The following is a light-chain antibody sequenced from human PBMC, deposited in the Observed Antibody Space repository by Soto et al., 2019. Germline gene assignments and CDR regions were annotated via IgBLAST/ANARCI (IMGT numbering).Light chain of an antibody. CDR3: QQHANWPLT. V-gene: IGKV3-20*01. J-gene: IGKJ4*01. CDR2: GGS. CDR1: QSLTNSR. Sequence: EIVLTQSPGTLSLSPGERATLSCRASQSLTNSRLAWYQQKPGQAPKVLIYGGSNRATGIPDRFSGSGSGTDFTLTISSLEPEDFAVYYCQQHANWPLTFGGGTKVEIK.